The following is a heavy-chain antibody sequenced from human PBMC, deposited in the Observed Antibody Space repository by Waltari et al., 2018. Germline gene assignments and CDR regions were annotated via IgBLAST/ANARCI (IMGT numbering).Heavy chain of an antibody. CDR2: ISGSGGST. D-gene: IGHD6-6*01. V-gene: IGHV3-23*01. Sequence: EVQLLESGGGLVQPGGSLSLSCAASGFTSSSYAMSSLLQAPGKGLEWVSAISGSGGSTYYADSVKGRFTISRDNSKNTLYLQMNSLRAEDTAVYYCAKAYSSSSLYHVYWGQGTLVTVSS. CDR1: GFTSSSYA. J-gene: IGHJ4*02. CDR3: AKAYSSSSLYHVY.